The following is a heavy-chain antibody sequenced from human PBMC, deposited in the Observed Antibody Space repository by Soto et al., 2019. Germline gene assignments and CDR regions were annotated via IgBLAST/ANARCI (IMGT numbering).Heavy chain of an antibody. Sequence: GGSLRLSCAASGFIFSNYGMSWVRQAPGKGLEWVSGISGGGGTTYYADSVKGRFTISRDNSKNTLSLQMNSLRAEDTAVYYCAKTLDYRASFIYYFDYWGQGALVTVSS. CDR1: GFIFSNYG. V-gene: IGHV3-23*01. J-gene: IGHJ4*02. D-gene: IGHD3-16*02. CDR2: ISGGGGTT. CDR3: AKTLDYRASFIYYFDY.